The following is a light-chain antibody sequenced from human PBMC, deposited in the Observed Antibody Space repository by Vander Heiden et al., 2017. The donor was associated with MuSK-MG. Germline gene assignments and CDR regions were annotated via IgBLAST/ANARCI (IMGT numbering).Light chain of an antibody. V-gene: IGKV1-5*03. J-gene: IGKJ2*01. CDR3: HQENSYSYI. CDR1: QGFSSW. CDR2: KAS. Sequence: DIQMTQSPSTLSASVGDRVTITCRASQGFSSWLAWYQQKPGKAPKLLIYKASSLASGVPSRFSGSGSGTEFTLTISSLQPDDFATYYCHQENSYSYIFGQGTKMEIK.